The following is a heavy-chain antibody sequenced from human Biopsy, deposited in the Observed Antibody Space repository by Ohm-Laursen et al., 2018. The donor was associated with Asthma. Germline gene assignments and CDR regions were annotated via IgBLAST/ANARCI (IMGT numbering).Heavy chain of an antibody. V-gene: IGHV3-30*18. Sequence: SLRLSCAASGFTFSTYSMNWVRQAPGKGLEWVAVISYDGSDKYYADSVKGRFTISRDNSKNTLYLQMNSLKAEDTAVYYCAKGHGDCVFPYFQHWGQGTLVTVSS. CDR2: ISYDGSDK. CDR3: AKGHGDCVFPYFQH. CDR1: GFTFSTYS. D-gene: IGHD2-21*02. J-gene: IGHJ1*01.